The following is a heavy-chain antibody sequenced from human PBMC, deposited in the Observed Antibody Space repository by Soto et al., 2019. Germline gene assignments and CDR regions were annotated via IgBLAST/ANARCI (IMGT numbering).Heavy chain of an antibody. V-gene: IGHV4-59*08. CDR1: GGSISSYY. CDR2: IYYSGST. Sequence: LRRPSETLSLTCTVSGGSISSYYWSWIRQPPGKGLEWIGYIYYSGSTNYNPSLKSRVTISVDTSKNQFSLKLSSVTAADTAVYYCARHGGYCSGGSCQTEAFDIWGQGTMVTVSS. J-gene: IGHJ3*02. CDR3: ARHGGYCSGGSCQTEAFDI. D-gene: IGHD2-15*01.